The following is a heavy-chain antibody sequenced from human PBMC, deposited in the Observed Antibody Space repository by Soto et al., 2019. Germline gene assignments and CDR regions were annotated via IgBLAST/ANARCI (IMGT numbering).Heavy chain of an antibody. Sequence: LRLSCAASGFTFSNYWMTWVRQAPGKGLEWVANIKEDGSEKHCVDSVKGRFTISRDNAKNSLYLQMNSLRVEDTAVYFCSRDAVVGAKALNYWGQGALVTVS. CDR1: GFTFSNYW. J-gene: IGHJ4*02. CDR3: SRDAVVGAKALNY. V-gene: IGHV3-7*01. CDR2: IKEDGSEK. D-gene: IGHD1-26*01.